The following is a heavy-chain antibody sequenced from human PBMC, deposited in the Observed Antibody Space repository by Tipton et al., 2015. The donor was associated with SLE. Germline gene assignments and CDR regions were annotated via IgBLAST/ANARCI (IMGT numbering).Heavy chain of an antibody. J-gene: IGHJ4*02. Sequence: SLRLSCAASGFIVSSKYMSWVRQAPGKGLEWVSMLYSGGTTYYADSVRGRFTISRHNSKNSLYLQMNSLRSEDTVVYYCAKGEGLGTGYAFDYWGQGALVTVSS. CDR3: AKGEGLGTGYAFDY. CDR2: LYSGGTT. CDR1: GFIVSSKY. V-gene: IGHV3-53*04. D-gene: IGHD5-12*01.